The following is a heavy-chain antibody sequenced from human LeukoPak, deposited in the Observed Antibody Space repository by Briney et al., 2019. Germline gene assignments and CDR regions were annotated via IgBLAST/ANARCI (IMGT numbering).Heavy chain of an antibody. CDR1: GGSISSYY. Sequence: SETLSLTCTVSGGSISSYYWNWIRQPPGRGLEWTGSISYSGTYYNPSLKSRLTISVDTSKNHFSLNLRSVTAADTAVYYCARRTSNPVGAIDYWGQGTLVTVSS. CDR3: ARRTSNPVGAIDY. V-gene: IGHV4-59*05. J-gene: IGHJ4*02. D-gene: IGHD1-26*01. CDR2: ISYSGT.